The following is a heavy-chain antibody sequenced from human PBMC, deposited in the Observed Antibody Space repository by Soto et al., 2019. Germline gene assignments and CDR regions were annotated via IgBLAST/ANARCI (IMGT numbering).Heavy chain of an antibody. CDR1: GGSFSGYY. V-gene: IGHV4-34*01. D-gene: IGHD3-16*02. CDR3: ARNYDYIWGSYRYWYYFDY. CDR2: INHSGST. Sequence: QVQLQQWGAGLLKPSETLSLTCAVYGGSFSGYYWSWIRQPPGKGLEWIGEINHSGSTNYNPSLKIQVTISVDTSKNQFSLKLSSVTAADTAVYYCARNYDYIWGSYRYWYYFDYWGQGTLVTVSS. J-gene: IGHJ4*02.